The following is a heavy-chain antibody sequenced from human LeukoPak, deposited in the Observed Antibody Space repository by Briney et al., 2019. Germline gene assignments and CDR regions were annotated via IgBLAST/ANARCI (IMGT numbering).Heavy chain of an antibody. CDR1: GFTFSIYA. Sequence: GGSLRLSCAASGFTFSIYAMTWVRQAPGKGLEWVSGITGGGSTYYTDSVKGRFAISRDNAKNSLYLQMNSLRAEDTAVYYCAREDGGNYFDYWGQGTLVTVSS. D-gene: IGHD4-23*01. CDR2: ITGGGST. CDR3: AREDGGNYFDY. J-gene: IGHJ4*02. V-gene: IGHV3-69-1*02.